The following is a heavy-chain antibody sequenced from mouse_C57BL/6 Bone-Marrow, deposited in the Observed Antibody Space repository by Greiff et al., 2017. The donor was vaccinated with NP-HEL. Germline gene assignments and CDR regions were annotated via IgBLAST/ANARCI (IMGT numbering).Heavy chain of an antibody. Sequence: EVMLVESGGGLVKPGGSLKLSCAASGFTFSDYGMHWVRQAPEKGLEWVAYISSGSSTIYYADTVKGRFTISRDNAKNTLFLQMTSLRSEDTAMYYCARPLRTAGDFDYWGQGTTRTVSS. V-gene: IGHV5-17*01. CDR2: ISSGSSTI. CDR1: GFTFSDYG. J-gene: IGHJ2*01. CDR3: ARPLRTAGDFDY. D-gene: IGHD1-2*01.